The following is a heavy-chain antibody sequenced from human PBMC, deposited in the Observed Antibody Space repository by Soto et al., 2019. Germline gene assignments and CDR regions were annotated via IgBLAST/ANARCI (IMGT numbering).Heavy chain of an antibody. Sequence: EVQLVESGGGLVQPGGSLRLSCAVSGFTVSSNYMSWVRQAPGKGLEWVSVIYSGGSTYYADSVKGRFTISRDNSKNTLHLQMNSLRAEDTAVYSCAGHYGSGPLGYWGQGTLVTVSS. J-gene: IGHJ4*02. D-gene: IGHD3-10*01. CDR1: GFTVSSNY. CDR2: IYSGGST. V-gene: IGHV3-66*04. CDR3: AGHYGSGPLGY.